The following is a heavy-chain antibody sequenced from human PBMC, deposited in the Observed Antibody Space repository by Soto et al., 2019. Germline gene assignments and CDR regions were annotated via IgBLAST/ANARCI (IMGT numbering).Heavy chain of an antibody. CDR2: AYYSGDT. Sequence: SETLSLTCSVSGGSISRYYWSWIRQPPGKGLEWIGYAYYSGDTGYNPSLKSRVTMAVDTSKNQVSLKLSSVTAADTAVYYCARDRSTYGGGGTGEVKDNWFDPGGQAALVTVSS. CDR1: GGSISRYY. V-gene: IGHV4-59*01. D-gene: IGHD2-8*01. J-gene: IGHJ5*02. CDR3: ARDRSTYGGGGTGEVKDNWFDP.